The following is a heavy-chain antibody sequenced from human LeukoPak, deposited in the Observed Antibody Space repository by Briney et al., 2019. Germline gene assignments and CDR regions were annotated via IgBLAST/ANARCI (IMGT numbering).Heavy chain of an antibody. CDR2: IYHSGST. CDR1: GGSFSGYY. CDR3: ARPLGGYDFRGAFDI. J-gene: IGHJ3*02. V-gene: IGHV4-34*01. Sequence: PSETLSLTCAVYGGSFSGYYWSWIRQPPGKGLEWIGEIYHSGSTNYNPSLKNRVTISVDKSKNQFSLKLSSVTAADTAVYYCARPLGGYDFRGAFDIWGQGTMVTVSS. D-gene: IGHD3-3*01.